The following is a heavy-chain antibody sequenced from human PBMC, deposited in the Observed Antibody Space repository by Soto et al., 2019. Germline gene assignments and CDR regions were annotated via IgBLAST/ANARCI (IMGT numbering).Heavy chain of an antibody. D-gene: IGHD1-20*01. J-gene: IGHJ4*02. CDR3: AREKITGILDY. V-gene: IGHV1-3*05. CDR2: INAGNGNT. CDR1: GYTFTSYD. Sequence: QVPLVQSGAEEKKPGASVKVSCKDSGYTFTSYDMHWVRQAPGQRREWMGWINAGNGNTKYSQKFQGRVTITRDTSASTAYMELSSLISDDTAVYYCAREKITGILDYWGQGTLVTVSS.